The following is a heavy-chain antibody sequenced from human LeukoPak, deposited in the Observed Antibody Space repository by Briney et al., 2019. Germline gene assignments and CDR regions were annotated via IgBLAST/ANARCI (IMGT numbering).Heavy chain of an antibody. Sequence: GASLRLSCSASGFTFSDYGLHWVRQAPGKGLVWVAIISDGGSNTYYGDSVKGRFTVSRDNSKNTLYLQMTSLRVDDTAVYYCAREVNYYYYTDVWGKGTTVTVS. D-gene: IGHD4-11*01. CDR3: AREVNYYYYTDV. CDR2: ISDGGSNT. J-gene: IGHJ6*03. CDR1: GFTFSDYG. V-gene: IGHV3-30*01.